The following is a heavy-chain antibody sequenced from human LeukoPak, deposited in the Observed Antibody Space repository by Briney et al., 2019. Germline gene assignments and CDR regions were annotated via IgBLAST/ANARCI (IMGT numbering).Heavy chain of an antibody. CDR1: GGSFSGYY. CDR3: ASRRGWGSGWYQDWFDP. D-gene: IGHD6-19*01. V-gene: IGHV4-34*01. J-gene: IGHJ5*02. Sequence: SETLSLTCAVYGGSFSGYYWSWIRQPPGKGLEWIGEINHSGSTNYNPSLKSRVTISVDTSKNQFSLKLSSVTAADTAVYYCASRRGWGSGWYQDWFDPWGQGTLVTVSS. CDR2: INHSGST.